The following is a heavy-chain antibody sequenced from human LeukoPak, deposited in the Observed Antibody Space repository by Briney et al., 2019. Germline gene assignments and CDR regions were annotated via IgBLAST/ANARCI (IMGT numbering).Heavy chain of an antibody. V-gene: IGHV3-23*01. D-gene: IGHD6-19*01. CDR3: ARGDSSGWYLVDY. J-gene: IGHJ4*02. CDR2: ITGSGGVT. Sequence: QSGGSLRLSCAGSGFTFDDYAINWVRQAPGKGLEWVSAITGSGGVTSYTDSVKDRFTISRDNSKNMVYLQMSSLRAEDTAVYYCARGDSSGWYLVDYWGQGTLVTVSS. CDR1: GFTFDDYA.